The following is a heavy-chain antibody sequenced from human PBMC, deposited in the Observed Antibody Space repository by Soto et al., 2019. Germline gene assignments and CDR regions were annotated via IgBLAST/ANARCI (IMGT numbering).Heavy chain of an antibody. CDR3: AHSFYCSGGSCYSEFDY. CDR2: IYWNDDK. CDR1: GFSLSTSGVG. V-gene: IGHV2-5*01. D-gene: IGHD2-15*01. J-gene: IGHJ4*02. Sequence: GPTLVNPTQTLTLTCTFSGFSLSTSGVGVGWIRQPPGKALEWLALIYWNDDKRYSPSLKSRLTITKDTSKNQVVLTMTNMDPVDTATYYCAHSFYCSGGSCYSEFDYSGQGPLVTVSS.